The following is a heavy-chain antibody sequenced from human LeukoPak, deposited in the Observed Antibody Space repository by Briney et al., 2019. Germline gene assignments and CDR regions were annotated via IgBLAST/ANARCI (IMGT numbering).Heavy chain of an antibody. V-gene: IGHV1-18*01. CDR3: ARDSGAAAGRYGMDV. Sequence: ASVKVSCKVSGYTFTSFGISWVRQAPGQGREWMGWISAYNGNTKYAQKLQGRANMPTDTSTSTAYMELRSLRSDDTAVYFCARDSGAAAGRYGMDVWGQGTTVTVSS. CDR2: ISAYNGNT. D-gene: IGHD6-13*01. J-gene: IGHJ6*02. CDR1: GYTFTSFG.